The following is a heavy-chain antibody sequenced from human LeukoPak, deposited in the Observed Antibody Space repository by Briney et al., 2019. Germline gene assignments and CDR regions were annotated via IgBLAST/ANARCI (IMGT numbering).Heavy chain of an antibody. CDR1: GGSISSSSYY. J-gene: IGHJ6*03. Sequence: SETLSLTCTVSGGSISSSSYYWGWIRQPPGKGLEWIGSIYYSGKTYYNPSLTSRVTISINTSKSQLYLKLNSVTAADTAVYYCARAREYNFYENYYMDVWGKGTTVTVSS. CDR2: IYYSGKT. V-gene: IGHV4-39*07. D-gene: IGHD2/OR15-2a*01. CDR3: ARAREYNFYENYYMDV.